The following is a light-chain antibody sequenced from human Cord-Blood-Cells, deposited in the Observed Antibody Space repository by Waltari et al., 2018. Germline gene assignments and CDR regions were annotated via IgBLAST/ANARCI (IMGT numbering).Light chain of an antibody. CDR2: DVS. CDR3: SSYTSSSTYV. V-gene: IGLV2-14*01. J-gene: IGLJ1*01. Sequence: QSALAQPASVSGSPGPPLTISCTGTSSDVGGYNYVSWYQQHPGKAPNLMIYDVSKRPSGVSNRFSGSKSDHTASLTISGLQAEDEADYYCSSYTSSSTYVFGTGTKVTVL. CDR1: SSDVGGYNY.